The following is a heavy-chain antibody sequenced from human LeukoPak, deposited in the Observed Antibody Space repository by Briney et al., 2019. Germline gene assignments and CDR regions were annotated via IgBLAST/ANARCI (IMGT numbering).Heavy chain of an antibody. D-gene: IGHD3-9*01. Sequence: SVTVSCKASGYTFTGYYMHWVRQAPGQGLEWMGWINPNSGGTNYAQKFRGRVTMTRDTSISTAYMELSRLRSDDTAVYYCARGLVIIRHFDYWGQGTLVTVSS. J-gene: IGHJ4*02. CDR3: ARGLVIIRHFDY. CDR2: INPNSGGT. CDR1: GYTFTGYY. V-gene: IGHV1-2*02.